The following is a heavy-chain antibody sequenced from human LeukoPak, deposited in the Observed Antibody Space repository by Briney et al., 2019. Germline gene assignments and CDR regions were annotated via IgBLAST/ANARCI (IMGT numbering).Heavy chain of an antibody. CDR2: ISAYNGNT. CDR1: GYTFTSYG. Sequence: GASVKVSCKASGYTFTSYGISWVRQAPGQGLEWMGWISAYNGNTNYAQKLQGRVTMTTDTSTSTAHMELRSLRSDDTAVYYCARLLIVGATDFDYWGQGTLVTVSS. D-gene: IGHD1-26*01. J-gene: IGHJ4*02. CDR3: ARLLIVGATDFDY. V-gene: IGHV1-18*01.